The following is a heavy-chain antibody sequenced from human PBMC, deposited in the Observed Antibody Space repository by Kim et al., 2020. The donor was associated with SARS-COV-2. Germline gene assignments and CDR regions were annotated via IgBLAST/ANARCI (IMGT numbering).Heavy chain of an antibody. Sequence: ITSADSVEGRFTISRDNAKNSLYLQRNSLRAEDTAVYYCARDRSTEFDYWGQGTLVTVSS. V-gene: IGHV3-21*01. CDR2: I. CDR3: ARDRSTEFDY. J-gene: IGHJ4*02. D-gene: IGHD6-6*01.